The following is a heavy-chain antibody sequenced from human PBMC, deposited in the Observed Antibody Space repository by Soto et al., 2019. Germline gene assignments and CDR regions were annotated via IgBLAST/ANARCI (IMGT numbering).Heavy chain of an antibody. CDR3: ARDTVLTGMFDF. J-gene: IGHJ4*02. CDR2: VYYTGTT. CDR1: GGSIGSYH. D-gene: IGHD4-17*01. Sequence: PSETLSLTCSVSGGSIGSYHWSWVRQPPGKGLEWIASVYYTGTTNYNPSLGSRVTISIDAPGNRFSMEITSVTAADTAIYYCARDTVLTGMFDFWGQGTLVTVSS. V-gene: IGHV4-59*01.